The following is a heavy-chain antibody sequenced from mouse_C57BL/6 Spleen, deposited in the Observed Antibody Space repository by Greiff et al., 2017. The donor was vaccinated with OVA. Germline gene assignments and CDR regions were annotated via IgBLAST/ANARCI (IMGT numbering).Heavy chain of an antibody. J-gene: IGHJ3*01. D-gene: IGHD2-4*01. CDR2: IYPGSGST. Sequence: QVQLQQPGAELVKPGASVKMSCKASGYTFTSYWITWVKQRPGQGLEWIGDIYPGSGSTNYNEKFKSKATLTADKSSSTAYMQLSILTSEDSAVDDCAKEGGGGLRRRFAYWGQGTLVTVSA. CDR3: AKEGGGGLRRRFAY. V-gene: IGHV1-55*01. CDR1: GYTFTSYW.